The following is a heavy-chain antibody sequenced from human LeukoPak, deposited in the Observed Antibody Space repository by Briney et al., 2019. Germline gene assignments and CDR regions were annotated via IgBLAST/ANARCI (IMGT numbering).Heavy chain of an antibody. CDR2: ISGSGGST. V-gene: IGHV3-23*01. CDR1: GFTFSSHA. J-gene: IGHJ5*02. CDR3: VRGSSGTVVRGVAWAWFDP. D-gene: IGHD3-10*01. Sequence: PGGSLRLSCAASGFTFSSHAMSWVRQAPGKGLEWVSAISGSGGSTYYADSVKGRFTISRDKSKNTLYLQMNSLRAEDTAVYYCVRGSSGTVVRGVAWAWFDPWGQGTLVTVSS.